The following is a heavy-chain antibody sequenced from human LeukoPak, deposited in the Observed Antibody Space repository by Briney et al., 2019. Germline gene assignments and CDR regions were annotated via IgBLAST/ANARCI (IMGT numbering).Heavy chain of an antibody. V-gene: IGHV3-7*03. CDR2: IKQDGSEK. CDR3: AKTGVLEMATILTFFDY. D-gene: IGHD5-24*01. CDR1: GFTFSSYW. Sequence: GGSLRLSCAASGFTFSSYWMSWVRPAPGKGLEWVANIKQDGSEKSYVDSVKGRFTISRDNAKNSLYLQMNSLRAEDTAVYYCAKTGVLEMATILTFFDYWGQGALVTVSS. J-gene: IGHJ4*02.